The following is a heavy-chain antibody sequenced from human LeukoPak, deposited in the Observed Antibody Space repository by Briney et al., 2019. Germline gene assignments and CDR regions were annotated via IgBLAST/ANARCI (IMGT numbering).Heavy chain of an antibody. Sequence: GGSLRLSCAASGFTFSSSWMHWVRQAPGKGLVWVSRITRDGSSTTYADSVKGRFTTSSDNAKNTLYLQMDSLRDDDTAVYYCARDPGYESWSPFWGGMDVWGNGTTVIVSS. CDR2: ITRDGSST. CDR3: ARDPGYESWSPFWGGMDV. D-gene: IGHD5-12*01. J-gene: IGHJ6*04. CDR1: GFTFSSSW. V-gene: IGHV3-74*01.